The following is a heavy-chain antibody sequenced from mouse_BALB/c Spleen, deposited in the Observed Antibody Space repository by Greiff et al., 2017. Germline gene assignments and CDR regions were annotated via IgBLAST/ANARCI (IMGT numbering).Heavy chain of an antibody. D-gene: IGHD1-1*01. Sequence: QVQLQQSGAELMKSGASVKISCKATGYTFSSYWIEWVKQRPGHGLEWFGEILPGSGSTNYNEKFKGKATFTADTSSNTAYMQLSSLTSEDSAVYYCARSYYYGSGYVGDAMDYGGEGTSVTVSA. CDR2: ILPGSGST. J-gene: IGHJ4*01. CDR3: ARSYYYGSGYVGDAMDY. V-gene: IGHV1-9*01. CDR1: GYTFSSYW.